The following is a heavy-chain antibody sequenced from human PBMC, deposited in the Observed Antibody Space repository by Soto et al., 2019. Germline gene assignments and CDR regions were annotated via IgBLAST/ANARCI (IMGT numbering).Heavy chain of an antibody. CDR2: ISAYNGNT. J-gene: IGHJ4*02. CDR3: ARLKTNIAVAGFDY. V-gene: IGHV1-18*01. Sequence: ASVKVSCKASGYTFTSYGISWVRQAPGQGLEWMGWISAYNGNTNYAQKLQGRVTMTTDTPTSTAYMELRSLRSDDTAVYYCARLKTNIAVAGFDYWGQGTLVTVSS. D-gene: IGHD6-19*01. CDR1: GYTFTSYG.